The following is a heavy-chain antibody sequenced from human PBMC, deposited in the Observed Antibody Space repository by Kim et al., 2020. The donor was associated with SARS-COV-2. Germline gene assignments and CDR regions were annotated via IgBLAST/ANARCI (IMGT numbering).Heavy chain of an antibody. D-gene: IGHD4-17*01. V-gene: IGHV1-2*02. J-gene: IGHJ6*02. Sequence: ASVKVSCKASGYTFTGYYMHWVRQAPGQGLEWMGWINPNSGGTNYAQKFQGRVTMTRDTSISTAYMELSRLRSDDTAVYYCARVVTTKGVIGYYYGMDVWGQGTTVTVSS. CDR1: GYTFTGYY. CDR3: ARVVTTKGVIGYYYGMDV. CDR2: INPNSGGT.